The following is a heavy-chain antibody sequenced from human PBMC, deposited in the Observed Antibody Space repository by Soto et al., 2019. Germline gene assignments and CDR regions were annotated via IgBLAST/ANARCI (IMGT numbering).Heavy chain of an antibody. J-gene: IGHJ6*03. V-gene: IGHV2-26*01. CDR2: IFSNDEK. CDR1: GFSLSNARMG. CDR3: ARTRFTVVQYYYMDV. Sequence: QVTLKESGPVLVKPTETLTLTCTVSGFSLSNARMGVSWIRQPPGKALEWLAHIFSNDEKSYSTSLKSRLTNSKDTSKIQVVLTMTNMDHVDTATYYWARTRFTVVQYYYMDVWGKGTTVTVSS. D-gene: IGHD2-2*01.